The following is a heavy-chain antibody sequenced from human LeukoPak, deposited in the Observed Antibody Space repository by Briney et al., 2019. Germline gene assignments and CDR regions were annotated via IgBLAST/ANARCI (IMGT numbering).Heavy chain of an antibody. Sequence: GGSLRLSCSTSGFKFDDFGMHWIRQIPGKGLEWVSGLNWNAASTDYADSVKDRCTISRDNAKNLLYLQINSLRVEDMAVYYCARGRGSGWRYLDYWGQGTLVIVSS. CDR3: ARGRGSGWRYLDY. CDR1: GFKFDDFG. J-gene: IGHJ4*02. V-gene: IGHV3-20*04. D-gene: IGHD6-19*01. CDR2: LNWNAAST.